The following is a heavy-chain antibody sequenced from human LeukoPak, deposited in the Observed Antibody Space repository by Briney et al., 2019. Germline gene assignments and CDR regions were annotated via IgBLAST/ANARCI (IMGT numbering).Heavy chain of an antibody. D-gene: IGHD1-26*01. CDR3: ARSRSESYFRGPQRYYFDY. CDR1: GFTLRSYA. CDR2: ILDNGVVT. V-gene: IGHV3-23*01. Sequence: GGSLRLSCTASGFTLRSYAMGWVRQAPGKGLEWVAIILDNGVVTYYADSVKGRFTISRDNSKNTLYLLMNSLRAEDTAVYYCARSRSESYFRGPQRYYFDYWGQGTLVTVSS. J-gene: IGHJ4*02.